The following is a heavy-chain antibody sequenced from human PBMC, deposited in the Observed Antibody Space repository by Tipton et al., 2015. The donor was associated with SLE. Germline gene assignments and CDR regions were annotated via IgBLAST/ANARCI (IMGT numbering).Heavy chain of an antibody. CDR2: FDPEDGET. Sequence: QLVQSGAEVKKPGASVKVSCKVSGYTLTELSMHWVRQAPGKGLEWMGGFDPEDGETIYAQKFQGRVTMTTDTSTSTAYMELRSLRSDDTAVYYCARDFDIAGAFDIWGQGTMVTVSS. D-gene: IGHD3-9*01. CDR3: ARDFDIAGAFDI. J-gene: IGHJ3*02. CDR1: GYTLTELS. V-gene: IGHV1-24*01.